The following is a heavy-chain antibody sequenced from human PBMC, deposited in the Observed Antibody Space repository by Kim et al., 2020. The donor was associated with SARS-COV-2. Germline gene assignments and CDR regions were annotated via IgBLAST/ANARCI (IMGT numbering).Heavy chain of an antibody. CDR2: ISYDGSNK. V-gene: IGHV3-30*18. CDR1: GFTFSSYG. CDR3: AKDTGGSYESYYVDY. D-gene: IGHD1-26*01. Sequence: GGSLRLSCAASGFTFSSYGMHWVRQAPGKGLEWVAVISYDGSNKYYADSVKGRFTISRDNSKNTLYLQMNSLRAEDTAVYYCAKDTGGSYESYYVDYWGQGTLVTVSS. J-gene: IGHJ4*02.